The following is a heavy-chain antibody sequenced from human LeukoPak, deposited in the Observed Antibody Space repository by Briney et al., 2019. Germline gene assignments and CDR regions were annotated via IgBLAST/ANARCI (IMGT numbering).Heavy chain of an antibody. CDR3: ARGYSGYPYYFDY. CDR1: GGSISSFY. Sequence: SETLSLTCSVSGGSISSFYWSWIRQPPGKGLEWIGYVYYSGTTNYSPSLKSRVMISVDTSKNQFSLNLTSVTAADTDVYYCARGYSGYPYYFDYWGQGTLVTVSS. CDR2: VYYSGTT. V-gene: IGHV4-59*01. J-gene: IGHJ4*02. D-gene: IGHD5-12*01.